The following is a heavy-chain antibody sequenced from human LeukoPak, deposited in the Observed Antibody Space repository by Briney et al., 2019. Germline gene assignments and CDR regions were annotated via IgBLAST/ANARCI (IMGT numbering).Heavy chain of an antibody. D-gene: IGHD3-22*01. CDR2: INSDGIST. J-gene: IGHJ4*02. V-gene: IGHV3-74*01. CDR1: RFTFSRYL. Sequence: GGSLRLSCAASRFTFSRYLMHWVRQAPGKGLVWVSRINSDGISTSYADSVKGRFTISRDNAKNTLYLQMNSLGAEDTAVYYCARDGNYYDSSGPADYWGQGTLVTVSS. CDR3: ARDGNYYDSSGPADY.